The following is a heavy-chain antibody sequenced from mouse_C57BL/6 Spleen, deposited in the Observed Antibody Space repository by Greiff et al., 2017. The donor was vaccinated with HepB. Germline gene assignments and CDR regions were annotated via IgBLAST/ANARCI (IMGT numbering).Heavy chain of an antibody. CDR3: AKGSYGSSYRYFDY. CDR1: GYSFTDYN. Sequence: VQLQQSGPELVKPGASVKISCKASGYSFTDYNMNWVKQSNGKSLEWIGVINPNYGTTSYNQKFKGKATLTVDQSSSTAYMQLNSLTSEDSAVYYCAKGSYGSSYRYFDYWGQGTTLTVSS. D-gene: IGHD1-1*01. V-gene: IGHV1-39*01. J-gene: IGHJ2*01. CDR2: INPNYGTT.